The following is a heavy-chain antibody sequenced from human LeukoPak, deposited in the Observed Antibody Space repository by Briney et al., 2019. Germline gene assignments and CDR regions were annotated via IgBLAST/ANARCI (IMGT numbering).Heavy chain of an antibody. CDR2: ISYDGSNK. J-gene: IGHJ4*02. CDR1: GFTFSSYA. CDR3: TSSGYDLALFDY. Sequence: GGSLRLSCAASGFTFSSYAMHWVRQAPGKGLEWVAVISYDGSNKYYADSVKGRFTISRDNSKNTLYLQMNSLKTEDTAVYYCTSSGYDLALFDYWGQGTLVTVSS. V-gene: IGHV3-30*04. D-gene: IGHD5-12*01.